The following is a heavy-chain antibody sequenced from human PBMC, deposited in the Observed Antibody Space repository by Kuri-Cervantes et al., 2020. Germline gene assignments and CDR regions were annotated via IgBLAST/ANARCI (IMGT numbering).Heavy chain of an antibody. V-gene: IGHV4-61*02. Sequence: CTVPGGSISSGSYYWSWIRQPAGKGLEWIGRIYTSGSTNYNPSPKSRVTISVDRSKNQFSLKLSSVPAADTAVYYCARVFGTIFEPFFDDWGQGTLVTVSS. CDR3: ARVFGTIFEPFFDD. CDR1: GGSISSGSYY. J-gene: IGHJ4*02. CDR2: IYTSGST. D-gene: IGHD3-3*01.